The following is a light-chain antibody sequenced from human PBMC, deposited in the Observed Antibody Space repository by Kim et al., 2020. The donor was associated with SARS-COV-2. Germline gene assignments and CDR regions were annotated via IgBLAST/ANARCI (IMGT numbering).Light chain of an antibody. J-gene: IGLJ3*02. CDR2: TND. V-gene: IGLV1-44*01. CDR1: SSNIGSNS. CDR3: ASWDDSLNGWV. Sequence: ELTQPPSASGTPGQRVTISCFGSSSNIGSNSVTWYQQLPGTAPKLLIYTNDQRPFGVPDRFSGSKSGTSASLDISGLQSEDEADFYCASWDDSLNGWVFGGGTQLTVL.